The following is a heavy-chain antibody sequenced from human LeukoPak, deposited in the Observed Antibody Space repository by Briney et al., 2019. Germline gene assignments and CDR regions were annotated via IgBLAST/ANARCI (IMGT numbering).Heavy chain of an antibody. CDR3: ARVVPAAMEIDY. Sequence: SQTLSLTCTVSGGSISSGDYYWSWIRQPPGKGLEWIGYIYYSGSTYYNPSLKSRVTISVDTSKNQFSLKLSSVTAADTAVYYCARVVPAAMEIDYWGQGALITLSS. CDR2: IYYSGST. CDR1: GGSISSGDYY. V-gene: IGHV4-30-4*01. D-gene: IGHD2-2*01. J-gene: IGHJ4*02.